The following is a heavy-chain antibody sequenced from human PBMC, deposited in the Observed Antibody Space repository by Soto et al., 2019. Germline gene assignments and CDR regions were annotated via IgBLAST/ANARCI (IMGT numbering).Heavy chain of an antibody. D-gene: IGHD4-17*01. J-gene: IGHJ6*02. CDR1: GYTFTGYY. V-gene: IGHV1-2*02. Sequence: GASVKVSCKASGYTFTGYYMHWVRQAPGQGLEWMGWINPNSGGTNYAQKFQGRVTITADESTSTAYMELSSLRSEDTAVYYCASPTTTVTTYGYYYGMDVWGQGTTVTVSS. CDR2: INPNSGGT. CDR3: ASPTTTVTTYGYYYGMDV.